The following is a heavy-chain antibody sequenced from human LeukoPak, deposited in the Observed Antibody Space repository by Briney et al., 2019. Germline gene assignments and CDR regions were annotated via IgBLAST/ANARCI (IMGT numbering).Heavy chain of an antibody. J-gene: IGHJ5*02. D-gene: IGHD3-3*01. CDR3: ARQNYDFWSGYSNWFDP. Sequence: SETLSLTCTVSGGSVSRGSYYWSWIRQPPGKGLEWIGYIYYSGSTNYNPSLKSRVTISVDTSKNQFSLKLSSVTAADTAVYYCARQNYDFWSGYSNWFDPWGQGTLVTVSS. CDR2: IYYSGST. CDR1: GGSVSRGSYY. V-gene: IGHV4-61*01.